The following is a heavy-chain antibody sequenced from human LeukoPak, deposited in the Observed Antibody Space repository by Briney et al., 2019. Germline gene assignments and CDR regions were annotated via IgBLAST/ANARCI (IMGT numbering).Heavy chain of an antibody. CDR3: AKGWWRATRSYFDL. CDR1: GFTFSTYG. D-gene: IGHD1-26*01. Sequence: GGSLRLSCAASGFTFSTYGMSWVRQAPGKGLEWVANIKQDGSENYYVDSVKGRFTISRDNAENSLYLQMNSLRAEDTAVYYCAKGWWRATRSYFDLWGRGTLVTVSS. CDR2: IKQDGSEN. V-gene: IGHV3-7*03. J-gene: IGHJ2*01.